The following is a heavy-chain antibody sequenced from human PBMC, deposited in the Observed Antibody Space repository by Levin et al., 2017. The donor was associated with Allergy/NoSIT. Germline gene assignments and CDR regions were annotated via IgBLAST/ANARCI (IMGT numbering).Heavy chain of an antibody. Sequence: GGSLRLSCAASGFTFSSYEMNWVRQAPGKGLEWVSYISSSGSTIYYADSVKGRFTISRDNAKNSLYLQMNSLGAEDTAVYYCARQLGNFWSGYNYFDYWGQGTLVTVSS. V-gene: IGHV3-48*03. D-gene: IGHD3-3*01. CDR1: GFTFSSYE. J-gene: IGHJ4*02. CDR2: ISSSGSTI. CDR3: ARQLGNFWSGYNYFDY.